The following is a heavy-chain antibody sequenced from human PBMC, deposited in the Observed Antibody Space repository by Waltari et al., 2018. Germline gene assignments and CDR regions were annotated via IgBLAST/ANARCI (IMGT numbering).Heavy chain of an antibody. V-gene: IGHV1-2*06. J-gene: IGHJ5*02. CDR1: GYRFTGYN. D-gene: IGHD2-21*02. CDR2: IIPDSGVT. Sequence: QVQLVQSGAEVTKPGASVKVSCKASGYRFTGYNLHWRRKAPGQGLEWMGRIIPDSGVTKYAQNFQGRVTMTRDTSTNTAYMELNSLTYDDTAVYYCARGRNDLSAFFDPWGQGTLVAVSS. CDR3: ARGRNDLSAFFDP.